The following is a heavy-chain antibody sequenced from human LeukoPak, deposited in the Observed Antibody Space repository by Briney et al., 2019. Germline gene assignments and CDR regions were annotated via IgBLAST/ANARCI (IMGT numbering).Heavy chain of an antibody. V-gene: IGHV3-11*01. CDR3: ARDATGSSPGPWFDP. D-gene: IGHD6-6*01. CDR2: ISSSGSTI. Sequence: GGSLRLSCAASEFVFGDFYMSWVRQAPGKGLEWVSYISSSGSTIYYADSVKGRFTISRDNAKNSLYLQMNSLRAEDTAVYYCARDATGSSPGPWFDPWGQGTLVTVSS. J-gene: IGHJ5*02. CDR1: EFVFGDFY.